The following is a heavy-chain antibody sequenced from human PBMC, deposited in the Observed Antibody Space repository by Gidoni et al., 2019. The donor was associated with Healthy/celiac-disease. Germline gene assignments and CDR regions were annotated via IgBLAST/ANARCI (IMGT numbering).Heavy chain of an antibody. D-gene: IGHD2-15*01. CDR1: GGSISSSSYY. J-gene: IGHJ4*02. Sequence: QLQLQESGPGLVKPSETLSLTCTVSGGSISSSSYYWGWIRQPPGKGLEWIGSIYYSGSTYYNPSLKSRVTISVDTSKNQFSLKLSSVTAADTAVYYCCQGSGPQNLDYWGQGTLVTVSS. V-gene: IGHV4-39*01. CDR3: CQGSGPQNLDY. CDR2: IYYSGST.